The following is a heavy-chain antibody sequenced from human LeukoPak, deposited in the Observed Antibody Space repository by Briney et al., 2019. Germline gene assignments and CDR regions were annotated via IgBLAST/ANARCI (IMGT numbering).Heavy chain of an antibody. J-gene: IGHJ5*02. CDR2: IIPIFGTA. CDR3: AMQVNWFDP. CDR1: GYTFTGYY. V-gene: IGHV1-69*13. Sequence: SVKVSCKASGYTFTGYYMHWVRQAPGQGLEWMGGIIPIFGTANYAQKFQGRVTITADESTSTAYMELSSLRSEDTAVYYCAMQVNWFDPWGQGTLVTVSS.